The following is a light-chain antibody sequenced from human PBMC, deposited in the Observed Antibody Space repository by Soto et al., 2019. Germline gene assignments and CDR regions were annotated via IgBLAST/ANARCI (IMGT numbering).Light chain of an antibody. CDR2: EAS. CDR1: QYISNW. J-gene: IGKJ1*01. V-gene: IGKV1-5*01. Sequence: DIQMTQSPSALSASVGDRVIITCRASQYISNWVAWYQQKPGKAPKLLIYEASSLESGVPSRFSGSGSATEFTLTISSLQPDDFATYYCQQYNSYSSTFGQGTKVDIK. CDR3: QQYNSYSST.